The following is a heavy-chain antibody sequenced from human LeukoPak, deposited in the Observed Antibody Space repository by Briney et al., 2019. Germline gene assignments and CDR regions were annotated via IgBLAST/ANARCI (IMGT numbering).Heavy chain of an antibody. J-gene: IGHJ4*02. CDR3: AKLSVAAHSRWGDFDY. CDR1: GFTFSSYA. Sequence: GGSLRLSCAASGFTFSSYAMSWVRQAPGKGLEWVSAISGSGGSTYYADSVKGRFTISRDNSKNTLYLQMNSLRAEDTAVYYCAKLSVAAHSRWGDFDYWGQGTLVTVSS. D-gene: IGHD2-15*01. CDR2: ISGSGGST. V-gene: IGHV3-23*01.